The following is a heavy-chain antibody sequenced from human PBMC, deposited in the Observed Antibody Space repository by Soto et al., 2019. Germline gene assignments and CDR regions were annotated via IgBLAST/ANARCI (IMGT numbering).Heavy chain of an antibody. D-gene: IGHD3-10*01. CDR3: ARDPYYYGSVSYIPYI. J-gene: IGHJ4*02. Sequence: ASVKVSCKASGYTFTSYYMHWVRQAPGQGLEWMGIINPSGGSTSYAQKFQGRVTMTRDTSTSTVYMELSSLRSEDTAVYYCARDPYYYGSVSYIPYIWGQGTLVTVSS. CDR1: GYTFTSYY. CDR2: INPSGGST. V-gene: IGHV1-46*01.